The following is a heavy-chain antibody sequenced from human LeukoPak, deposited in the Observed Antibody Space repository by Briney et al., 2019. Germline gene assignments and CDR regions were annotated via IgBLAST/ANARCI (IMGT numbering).Heavy chain of an antibody. CDR1: GFTFSDYY. CDR3: ARGITIFGVVTAFDY. J-gene: IGHJ4*02. Sequence: TGGSLRLSCAASGFTFSDYYMSWIRQAPGKGLEWVSYISSSGSTIYYADSVKGRFTISRDNAKNSLYLQMNSLRAEDTALYYCARGITIFGVVTAFDYWGQGTLVTVSS. D-gene: IGHD3-3*01. V-gene: IGHV3-11*04. CDR2: ISSSGSTI.